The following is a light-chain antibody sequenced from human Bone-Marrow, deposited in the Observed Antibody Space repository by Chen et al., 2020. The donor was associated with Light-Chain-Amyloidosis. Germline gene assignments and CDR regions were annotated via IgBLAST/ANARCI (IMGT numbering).Light chain of an antibody. V-gene: IGKV3-20*01. J-gene: IGKJ5*01. Sequence: ENVLTQPPGTLSLSPGERATLSCRASQSVITSSLAWYQQKAGQAPRLLIYGASSRATGIPDRFSGSGSGTDFTLTISRLEPEDFAVYYCQQYGSPPITFGQGTRLEIK. CDR3: QQYGSPPIT. CDR1: QSVITSS. CDR2: GAS.